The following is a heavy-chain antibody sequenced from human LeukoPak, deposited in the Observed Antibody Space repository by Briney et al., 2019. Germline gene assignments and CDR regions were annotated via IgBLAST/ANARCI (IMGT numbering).Heavy chain of an antibody. CDR1: GFTFSSSE. J-gene: IGHJ3*02. CDR3: ARVEDDCSGGSCYMADAFDI. V-gene: IGHV3-48*03. Sequence: PGGSLRLSCAVSGFTFSSSEMNWVRQAPGKGLEWVSYISSSGSTIYYADSVKGRFTISRDNSKNTLYLQMNSLRAEDTAVYYCARVEDDCSGGSCYMADAFDIWGQGTMVTVSS. CDR2: ISSSGSTI. D-gene: IGHD2-15*01.